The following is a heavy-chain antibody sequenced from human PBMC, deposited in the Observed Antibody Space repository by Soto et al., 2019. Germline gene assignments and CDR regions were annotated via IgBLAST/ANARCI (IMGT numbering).Heavy chain of an antibody. J-gene: IGHJ3*02. CDR1: GGSISSGGYY. CDR2: IYYSGST. Sequence: QVQLQESGPGLVKPSQTLSLTCTVSGGSISSGGYYWSWIRQHPGKGLEWIGYIYYSGSTYYNPSLESRVTISVDTSKNQFSLKLSSVTAADTAVYYCARDVVSNYYDSSGNHDAFDIWGQGTMVTVSS. CDR3: ARDVVSNYYDSSGNHDAFDI. V-gene: IGHV4-31*03. D-gene: IGHD3-22*01.